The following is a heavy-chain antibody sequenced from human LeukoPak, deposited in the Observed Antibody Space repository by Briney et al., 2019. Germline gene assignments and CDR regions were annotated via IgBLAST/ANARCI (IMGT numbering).Heavy chain of an antibody. V-gene: IGHV4-30-4*02. Sequence: PSETLSLTCTVSGGSISSGDYYWSWIRQPPGKGLEWIGYIYYSGSTYYNPSLKSRVTISVDTSKNQFSLKLSSVTAADTAVYYCARKAAGFWSGSHYYMDVWGKGTTVTVSS. CDR2: IYYSGST. CDR3: ARKAAGFWSGSHYYMDV. CDR1: GGSISSGDYY. J-gene: IGHJ6*03. D-gene: IGHD3-3*01.